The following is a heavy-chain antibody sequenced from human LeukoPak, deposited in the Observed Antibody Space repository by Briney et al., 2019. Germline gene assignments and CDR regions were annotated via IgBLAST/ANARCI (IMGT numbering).Heavy chain of an antibody. CDR3: ARVRWLNAYYHYYYLDV. Sequence: SETLSLTCTVSGCPIKSYYWSWIRQPPGKGLEWIGYIYDSGSTNYNPSLKLRGPISLDAAKDQFSLRLSSVTAADTALYYCARVRWLNAYYHYYYLDVWGKGTTVTVSS. D-gene: IGHD3-22*01. J-gene: IGHJ6*03. CDR1: GCPIKSYY. CDR2: IYDSGST. V-gene: IGHV4-59*01.